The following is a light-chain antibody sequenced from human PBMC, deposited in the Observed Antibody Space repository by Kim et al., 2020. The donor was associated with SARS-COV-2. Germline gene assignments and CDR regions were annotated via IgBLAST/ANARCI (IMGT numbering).Light chain of an antibody. CDR1: RSNIGSKF. V-gene: IGLV1-47*01. J-gene: IGLJ2*01. Sequence: ELTQPPSASGTPGQRVTISCSGSRSNIGSKFVYWYQQLPGTAPTLLIYSNNQRPSGVPDRFSGSKSGALASLTISGLRSEDEADYYCASWDDNLSGVIFGGGTQLTVL. CDR3: ASWDDNLSGVI. CDR2: SNN.